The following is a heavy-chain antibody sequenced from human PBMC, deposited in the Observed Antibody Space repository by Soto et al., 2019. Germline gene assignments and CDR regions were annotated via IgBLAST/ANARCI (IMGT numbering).Heavy chain of an antibody. CDR2: IYWDDDK. Sequence: QITLKESGPTLVKPTQTLTLTCTFSGFSLSTSGVGVGWIRQPPGKALEWLALIYWDDDKRYSPSLKSRLTITQXISXYXAVLTMTNMDTVATATSACAHSTLLWFGERKNVFDSWGQGTLVPVSS. CDR3: AHSTLLWFGERKNVFDS. D-gene: IGHD3-10*01. V-gene: IGHV2-5*02. J-gene: IGHJ4*02. CDR1: GFSLSTSGVG.